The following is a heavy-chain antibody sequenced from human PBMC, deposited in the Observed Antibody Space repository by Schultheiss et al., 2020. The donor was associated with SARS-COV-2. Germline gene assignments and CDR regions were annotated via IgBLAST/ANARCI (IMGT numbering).Heavy chain of an antibody. CDR1: GGSISSYY. CDR3: ARDYRDSSSWYYYYGMDV. CDR2: IYHRGNT. Sequence: SETLSLTCTVSGGSISSYYWSWIRQPPGKGLDWIGTIYHRGNTYYSPSLKSRVTISVDTSKNQFSLKLSSVTAADTAVYYCARDYRDSSSWYYYYGMDVWGQGTTVTVSS. D-gene: IGHD6-13*01. V-gene: IGHV4-59*01. J-gene: IGHJ6*02.